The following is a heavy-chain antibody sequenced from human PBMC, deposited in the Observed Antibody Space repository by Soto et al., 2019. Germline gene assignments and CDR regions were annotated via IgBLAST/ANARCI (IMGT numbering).Heavy chain of an antibody. J-gene: IGHJ4*02. D-gene: IGHD3-16*01. CDR3: GRIGVSSGHESPDFDS. Sequence: ASVKVSCKASGYTFNFYGITWVRQAPGQGLEWMGWISGFNGNTNYAADLQGRVTMTTDTSTSTAYMELRGLRPDDTAVYYCGRIGVSSGHESPDFDSWGQGTLVTVSS. V-gene: IGHV1-18*01. CDR1: GYTFNFYG. CDR2: ISGFNGNT.